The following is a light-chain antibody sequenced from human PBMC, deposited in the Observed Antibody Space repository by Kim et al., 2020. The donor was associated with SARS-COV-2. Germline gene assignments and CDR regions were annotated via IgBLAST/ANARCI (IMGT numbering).Light chain of an antibody. CDR2: HDS. CDR1: NIGSKS. V-gene: IGLV3-21*03. J-gene: IGLJ1*01. CDR3: QVWDSRTDHYV. Sequence: SYELTQPPSVSVAPGKTASITCGGNNIGSKSVHWYQQRPGQAPVLVVYHDSDRPSGIPERFSGSNSENTATLTISRVEAGDEADYYCQVWDSRTDHYVFGTGTKVTVL.